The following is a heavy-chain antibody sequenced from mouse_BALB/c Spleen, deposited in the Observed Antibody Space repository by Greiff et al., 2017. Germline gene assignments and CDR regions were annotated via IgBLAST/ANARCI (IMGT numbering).Heavy chain of an antibody. Sequence: EVKLVESGGGLVQPGGSLRLSCATSGFTFTDYYMSWVRQPPGKALEWLGFIRNKANGYTTEYSASVKGRFTISRDNSQSILYLQMNTLRAEDSATYYCARDGYGNPFAYWGQGTLVTVSA. J-gene: IGHJ3*01. CDR3: ARDGYGNPFAY. D-gene: IGHD2-1*01. CDR2: IRNKANGYTT. V-gene: IGHV7-3*02. CDR1: GFTFTDYY.